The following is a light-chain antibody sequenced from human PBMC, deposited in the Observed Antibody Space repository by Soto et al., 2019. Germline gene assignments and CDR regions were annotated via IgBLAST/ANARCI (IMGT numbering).Light chain of an antibody. CDR1: QTISSW. CDR2: AAS. CDR3: QQASSFPLP. J-gene: IGKJ1*01. Sequence: DIRITQCPSTVSGSVGDRVTITCRASQTISSWLAWYQQKPGKAPKLLIYAASSLQSGVPSRFSGSASGTYFTLTISCLQPEDFATYYCQQASSFPLPFGQGTKVDIK. V-gene: IGKV1-12*01.